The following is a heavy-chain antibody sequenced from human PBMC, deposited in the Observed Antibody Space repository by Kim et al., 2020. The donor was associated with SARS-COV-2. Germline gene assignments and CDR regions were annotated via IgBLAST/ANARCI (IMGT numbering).Heavy chain of an antibody. CDR2: ITGGGDT. CDR3: AKGKASGLVDWFDP. J-gene: IGHJ5*02. V-gene: IGHV3-23*01. CDR1: GLTLRNYA. Sequence: GGSLRLSYAASGLTLRNYAMMWARQAPGKGLEWVSTITGGGDTFYADSVKGRFTISKDNSKSTLYLQMNNLGVEDTALYYCAKGKASGLVDWFDPWGQGTLVTVSS. D-gene: IGHD6-13*01.